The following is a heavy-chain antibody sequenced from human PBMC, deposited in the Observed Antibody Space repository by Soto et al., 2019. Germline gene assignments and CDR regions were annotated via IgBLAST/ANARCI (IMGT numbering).Heavy chain of an antibody. V-gene: IGHV4-34*01. J-gene: IGHJ6*03. CDR3: ARGVYKDDILTGLNYYYYYMDV. Sequence: QVQLQQWGAGLLKPSETLSLTCAVYGGSFSGYYWSWIRQPPGKGLEWIGEINHSGSTNYNPSLKSRVTISVDTSKNQFSLKLSSVTAADTAVYYCARGVYKDDILTGLNYYYYYMDVWGKGTTVTVSS. CDR2: INHSGST. CDR1: GGSFSGYY. D-gene: IGHD3-9*01.